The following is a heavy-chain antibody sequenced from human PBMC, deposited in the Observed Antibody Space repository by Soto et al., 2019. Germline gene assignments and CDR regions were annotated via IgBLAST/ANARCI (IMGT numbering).Heavy chain of an antibody. CDR3: ARVVPGAVPWFDS. Sequence: QVQLLQSGPEERKPGASLRVSCKTSGYTFTNYDVTWVRLAPGRGLEWMGWITPYNGNTHYAPHLQGRITLATDTSTSTAYLDLTNLISDDTAMYYCARVVPGAVPWFDSWGQGNPVTDSS. V-gene: IGHV1-18*04. CDR1: GYTFTNYD. D-gene: IGHD3-16*02. J-gene: IGHJ5*01. CDR2: ITPYNGNT.